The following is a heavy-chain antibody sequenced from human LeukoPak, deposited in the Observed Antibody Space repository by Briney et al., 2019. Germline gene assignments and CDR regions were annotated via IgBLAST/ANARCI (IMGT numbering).Heavy chain of an antibody. D-gene: IGHD1-26*01. CDR1: GYTFTSYG. J-gene: IGHJ5*02. CDR3: ARRIVGATTSLFDP. Sequence: ASVKVPCKASGYTFTSYGISWVRQAPGQGLEWMGWISAYNGNTNYAQKLQGRVTMTTDTSTSTAYMELRSLRSDDTAVYYCARRIVGATTSLFDPWGQGTLVTVSS. V-gene: IGHV1-18*01. CDR2: ISAYNGNT.